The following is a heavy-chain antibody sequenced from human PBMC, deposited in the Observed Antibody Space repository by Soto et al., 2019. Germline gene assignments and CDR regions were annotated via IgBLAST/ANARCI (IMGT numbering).Heavy chain of an antibody. CDR1: GFTFSSYA. CDR3: ARDHLGYADY. CDR2: ISYDGSNK. D-gene: IGHD5-12*01. V-gene: IGHV3-30-3*01. Sequence: QVQLVESGGGVVQPGRSLRLSCAASGFTFSSYAMHWVRQAPGKGLEWVAVISYDGSNKYYADSVKGRFTISRDNSKNTLYLQMNSLRAEDTAVYYCARDHLGYADYWGQGTRVTVSS. J-gene: IGHJ4*02.